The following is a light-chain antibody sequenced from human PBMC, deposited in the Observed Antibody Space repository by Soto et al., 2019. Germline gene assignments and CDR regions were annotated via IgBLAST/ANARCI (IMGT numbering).Light chain of an antibody. CDR2: DYT. CDR1: NIASTS. Sequence: SYELTQLPSVSAAPGQTARLTCRGNNIASTSVHWYQARPGHAPVPFLYDYTNQPSGTPGRFSCSNSGSTVTLTISSVEAGDEADYFCQVWDITSDQYLFGTGTKVTVL. J-gene: IGLJ1*01. V-gene: IGLV3-21*02. CDR3: QVWDITSDQYL.